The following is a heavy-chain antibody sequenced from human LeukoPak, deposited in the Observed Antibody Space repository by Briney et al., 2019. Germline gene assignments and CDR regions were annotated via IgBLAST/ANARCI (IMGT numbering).Heavy chain of an antibody. CDR2: INPGGSDK. D-gene: IGHD1-1*01. J-gene: IGHJ4*02. V-gene: IGHV3-7*01. CDR1: GFTFSTYW. CDR3: TRDNNDLFDY. Sequence: PGGSLRISCAASGFTFSTYWMSWVRQAPGKGLEWVANINPGGSDKYYVDSVRGRFTISRDNAENSLYLQVNSLRAEDTAVYYCTRDNNDLFDYWGQGTLVTVSS.